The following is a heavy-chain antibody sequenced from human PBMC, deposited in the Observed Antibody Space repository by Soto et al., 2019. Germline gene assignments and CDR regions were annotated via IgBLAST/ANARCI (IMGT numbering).Heavy chain of an antibody. D-gene: IGHD3-10*01. J-gene: IGHJ6*03. V-gene: IGHV2-5*02. CDR1: GFSLSTSGVG. Sequence: SGPTLVKPTQTLTLTCTFSGFSLSTSGVGVGWIRQPPGKALEWLALIYWDDDKRYSPSLKSRLTITKDTSKNQVVLTMTNMDPVDTATYYCAHTSGYYYGSGHYMDVWGKGTTVTVSS. CDR2: IYWDDDK. CDR3: AHTSGYYYGSGHYMDV.